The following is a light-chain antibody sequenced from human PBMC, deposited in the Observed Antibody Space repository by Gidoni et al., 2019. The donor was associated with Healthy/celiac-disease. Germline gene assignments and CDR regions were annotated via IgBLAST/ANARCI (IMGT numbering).Light chain of an antibody. Sequence: DIQMTQSPSSLSASVGDRVTITCRASQSISSYLNWYQQKPGKAPKLLIYAASSLQSGVPSRFSGSGSGTDFTLTISSLQPEDFVTYYCQQSYSTPLVYTFGQGTKLEIK. CDR1: QSISSY. J-gene: IGKJ2*01. CDR2: AAS. CDR3: QQSYSTPLVYT. V-gene: IGKV1-39*01.